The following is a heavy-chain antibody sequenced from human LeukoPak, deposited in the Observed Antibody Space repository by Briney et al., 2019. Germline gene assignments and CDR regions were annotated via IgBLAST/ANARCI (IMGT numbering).Heavy chain of an antibody. CDR1: GGFISTYY. CDR2: ISYSGST. V-gene: IGHV4-59*01. CDR3: ARDRYSYGF. D-gene: IGHD5-18*01. Sequence: SETLSLTCTISGGFISTYYWSWIRQPPGKGLEWIGFISYSGSTYHNPSLKSRVTMSVDTSKNQFSLNLRFVTAADTAVYYCARDRYSYGFWGQGILVTVSS. J-gene: IGHJ4*02.